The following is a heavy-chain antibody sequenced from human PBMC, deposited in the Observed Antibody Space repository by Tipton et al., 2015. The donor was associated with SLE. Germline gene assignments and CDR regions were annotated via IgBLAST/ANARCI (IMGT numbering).Heavy chain of an antibody. CDR3: ARGSRIVATIPYYFDY. V-gene: IGHV4-34*01. J-gene: IGHJ4*02. D-gene: IGHD5-12*01. CDR1: GGSFSVYY. Sequence: TLSLTCAVYGGSFSVYYWTWIRQPPGKGLEWIGEINHSGSTNYNPSLKSRVTISVDTSKNQFSLKLSSVTAADTAVYYCARGSRIVATIPYYFDYWGQGTLVTVSS. CDR2: INHSGST.